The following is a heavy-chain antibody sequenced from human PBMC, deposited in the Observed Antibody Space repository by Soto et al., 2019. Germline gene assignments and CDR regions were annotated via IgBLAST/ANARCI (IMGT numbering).Heavy chain of an antibody. D-gene: IGHD6-6*01. J-gene: IGHJ6*03. Sequence: GESLKISCTGSGYSFTSYWIGWVRQMPGKGLEWMGIIYPGDSDTRYSPSFQGQVTISADKSISTAYLQWSSLKASDTAMYYCARASAPGYYYYYMDVWGKGTTVTVSS. CDR3: ARASAPGYYYYYMDV. CDR2: IYPGDSDT. CDR1: GYSFTSYW. V-gene: IGHV5-51*01.